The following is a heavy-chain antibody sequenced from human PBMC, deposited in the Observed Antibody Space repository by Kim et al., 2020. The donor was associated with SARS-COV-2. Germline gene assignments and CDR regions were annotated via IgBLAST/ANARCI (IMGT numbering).Heavy chain of an antibody. V-gene: IGHV4-59*13. J-gene: IGHJ6*02. Sequence: SETLSLTCTVSGGSISSYYWSWIRQPPGKGLEWIGYIYYSGSTNYNPSLKSRVTISVDTSKNQFSLKLSSVTAADTAVYYCARSSSSAGAYYGMDVWGQGTTVTVSS. CDR3: ARSSSSAGAYYGMDV. CDR2: IYYSGST. D-gene: IGHD6-6*01. CDR1: GGSISSYY.